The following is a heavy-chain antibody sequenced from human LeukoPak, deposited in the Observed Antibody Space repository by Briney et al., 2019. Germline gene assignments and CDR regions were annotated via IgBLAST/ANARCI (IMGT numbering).Heavy chain of an antibody. Sequence: SVKVSCKASGGTFTSYAISWVRQAPGQGLEWMGGIIPIFGTANYAQKFQGRVTITADESTSTAYMELSSLRSEDAAVYYCASTCSSTSCYGSYYYYGMDVWGQGTTVTVSS. D-gene: IGHD2-2*01. J-gene: IGHJ6*02. V-gene: IGHV1-69*13. CDR3: ASTCSSTSCYGSYYYYGMDV. CDR2: IIPIFGTA. CDR1: GGTFTSYA.